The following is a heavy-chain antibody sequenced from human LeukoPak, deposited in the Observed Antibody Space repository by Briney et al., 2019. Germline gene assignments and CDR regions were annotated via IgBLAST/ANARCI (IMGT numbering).Heavy chain of an antibody. V-gene: IGHV3-7*01. CDR3: ATYSSLNRREFQY. D-gene: IGHD3-22*01. J-gene: IGHJ1*01. Sequence: GGSLRLSCEGSGFTFSNYWMGWVRQAPGKGLQWVANIKTDGSEKYYVDSVKGRFTNSRDNAKNSLYLQMNSLRAEDTAVYYCATYSSLNRREFQYWGQGTLLTVSS. CDR1: GFTFSNYW. CDR2: IKTDGSEK.